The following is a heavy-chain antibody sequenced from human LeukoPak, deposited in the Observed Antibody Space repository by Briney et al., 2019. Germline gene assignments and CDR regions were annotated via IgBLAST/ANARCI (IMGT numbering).Heavy chain of an antibody. J-gene: IGHJ4*02. V-gene: IGHV3-33*06. D-gene: IGHD3-22*01. CDR1: GFTFSSYG. CDR2: IWCDGSNK. CDR3: AKDKIDSEITMIVSEYYFDY. Sequence: GGSLRLSCAASGFTFSSYGMHWVRQAPGKGLEWVAVIWCDGSNKYYADSVKGRFTISRDNSKNTLYLQMNSLRAEDTAVYYCAKDKIDSEITMIVSEYYFDYWGQGTLVTVSS.